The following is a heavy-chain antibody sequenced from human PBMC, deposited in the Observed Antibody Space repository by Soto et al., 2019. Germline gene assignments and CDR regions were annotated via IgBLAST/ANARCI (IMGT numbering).Heavy chain of an antibody. V-gene: IGHV3-30*18. Sequence: QVQLVESGGGVVQPGRSLRLSCAASGFTFSSYGTHWVRQAPGKGLEWVAVISYDGSNKYYADSVKGRFTISRDNSKNTLYLQMNSLRAEDTAVYYCAKDRNEGPVTTQGYWGQGTLVTVSS. J-gene: IGHJ4*02. CDR1: GFTFSSYG. CDR3: AKDRNEGPVTTQGY. CDR2: ISYDGSNK. D-gene: IGHD4-17*01.